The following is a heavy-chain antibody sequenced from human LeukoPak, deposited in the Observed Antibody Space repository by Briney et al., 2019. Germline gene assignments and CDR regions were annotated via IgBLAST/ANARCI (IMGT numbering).Heavy chain of an antibody. CDR3: GRNLAGHSSSWSYDY. V-gene: IGHV3-7*01. CDR2: IKQDGSAN. CDR1: GFTFSDYW. J-gene: IGHJ4*02. Sequence: GGSLRLSCAASGFTFSDYWMSWVRQAPGKGLEWVANIKQDGSANYYVDSVKGRFTISRDNAKNSLYLQMNSLRAEDTAVYYCGRNLAGHSSSWSYDYWGQGTLVTVSS. D-gene: IGHD6-13*01.